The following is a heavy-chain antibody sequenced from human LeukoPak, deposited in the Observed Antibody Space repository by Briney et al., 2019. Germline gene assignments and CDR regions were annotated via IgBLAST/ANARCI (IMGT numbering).Heavy chain of an antibody. Sequence: ASVKVSCKASGYTFTSYAMNWVRQAPGQGLEWMGWINTNTGNPTYAQGFTGRFVFSLDTSVSTAYLQISSLKAEDTAVYYCAREYYYDSSGYYWSPRVGYWGQGTQVIVSS. CDR3: AREYYYDSSGYYWSPRVGY. CDR1: GYTFTSYA. J-gene: IGHJ4*02. V-gene: IGHV7-4-1*02. D-gene: IGHD3-22*01. CDR2: INTNTGNP.